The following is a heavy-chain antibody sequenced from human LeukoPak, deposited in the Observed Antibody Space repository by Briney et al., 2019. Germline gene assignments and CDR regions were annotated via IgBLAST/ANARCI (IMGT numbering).Heavy chain of an antibody. V-gene: IGHV3-23*01. D-gene: IGHD5-24*01. CDR2: ISSSGGST. CDR3: AKDIENNYYFDY. CDR1: GFTFSNYA. J-gene: IGHJ4*02. Sequence: GGSLRLSCAASGFTFSNYAMSWVRQAPGKGLEWVSGISSSGGSTYYADSVKGRFSISRDNAKNSLYLQMNSLRAEDTALYYCAKDIENNYYFDYWGQGTLVTVSS.